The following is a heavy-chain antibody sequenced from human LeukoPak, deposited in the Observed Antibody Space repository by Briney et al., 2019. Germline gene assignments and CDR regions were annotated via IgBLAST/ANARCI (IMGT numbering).Heavy chain of an antibody. Sequence: ASVKISCKVSGYTFTDYYMHWVQQAPGKGLEWMGLVDPEDGETIYAEKFQGRVTITADTSTDTAYMELSSLRSEDTAVYCCATDLRVTMIVGAFDIWGQGTMVTVSS. V-gene: IGHV1-69-2*01. CDR2: VDPEDGET. CDR3: ATDLRVTMIVGAFDI. CDR1: GYTFTDYY. D-gene: IGHD3-22*01. J-gene: IGHJ3*02.